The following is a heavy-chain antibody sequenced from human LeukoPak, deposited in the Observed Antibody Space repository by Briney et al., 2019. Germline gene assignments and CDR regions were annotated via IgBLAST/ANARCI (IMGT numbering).Heavy chain of an antibody. Sequence: ASVKVSCKASGGTFSSYAISWVRQAPGQGLEWMGWICAYNGNTNYAQKLQGRVTMTTDTSTSTAYMELRSLRSDDTAVYYCARGSKTGYSSGWYFDYWGQGTLVTVSS. D-gene: IGHD6-19*01. CDR2: ICAYNGNT. J-gene: IGHJ4*02. CDR3: ARGSKTGYSSGWYFDY. CDR1: GGTFSSYA. V-gene: IGHV1-18*01.